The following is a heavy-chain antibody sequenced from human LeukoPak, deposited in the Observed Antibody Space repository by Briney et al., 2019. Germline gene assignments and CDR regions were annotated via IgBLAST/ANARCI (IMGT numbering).Heavy chain of an antibody. Sequence: ASVKVSGKASGYTFTGYYMHWVRQAPGQGLEWMGWINPNSGGTNYAQKFQGRVTMTRDTSISTAYMELSRLTSDDTAVYYCARARDSYYDSSGYTRGGNWFDHWVQGTLVTVSS. V-gene: IGHV1-2*02. CDR3: ARARDSYYDSSGYTRGGNWFDH. CDR2: INPNSGGT. CDR1: GYTFTGYY. D-gene: IGHD3-22*01. J-gene: IGHJ5*02.